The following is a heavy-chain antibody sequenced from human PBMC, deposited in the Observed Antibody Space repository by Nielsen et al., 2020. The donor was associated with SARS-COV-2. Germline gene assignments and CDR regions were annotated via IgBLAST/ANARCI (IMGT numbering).Heavy chain of an antibody. CDR1: GFTFSSYA. CDR3: LQGGAS. J-gene: IGHJ5*02. D-gene: IGHD1-1*01. Sequence: GESLKISCAAPGFTFSSYAMHWVRQAPGKRLEWVANIHPDGSVKRHVDSVMGRFTISRDNARDSLYLQMNNLRAEDTAIYYCLQGGASWGQGTLVTVSS. V-gene: IGHV3-7*05. CDR2: IHPDGSVK.